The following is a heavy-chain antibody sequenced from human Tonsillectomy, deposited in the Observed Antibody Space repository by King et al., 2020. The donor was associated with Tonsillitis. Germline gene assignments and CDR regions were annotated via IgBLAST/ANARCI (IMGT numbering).Heavy chain of an antibody. D-gene: IGHD6-13*01. CDR2: IYYSGST. CDR1: GGSISSYY. J-gene: IGHJ2*01. CDR3: ARVHSSSYWYFDL. V-gene: IGHV4-59*01. Sequence: QLQESGPGRVKPSETLSLTCTVSGGSISSYYWSWSRQPPGKALEWIGFIYYSGSTNYNTSLKSRVTISIDTSKNQFSLRLSSVNAADTAVYYCARVHSSSYWYFDLWGRGTLVTVSS.